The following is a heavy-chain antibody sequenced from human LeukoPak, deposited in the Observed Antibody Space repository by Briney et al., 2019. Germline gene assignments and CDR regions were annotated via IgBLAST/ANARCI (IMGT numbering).Heavy chain of an antibody. CDR1: GGSISSYY. D-gene: IGHD2-8*01. V-gene: IGHV4-59*01. J-gene: IGHJ4*02. CDR2: IYYSGST. CDR3: ARGVKDCTNGVCIPFIDY. Sequence: PSETLSLTCTVSGGSISSYYWSWIRQPPGKGLEWIGYIYYSGSTNYNPSLKSRVTISVDTSKNQFSLKLSSATAADTAVYYCARGVKDCTNGVCIPFIDYWGQGTLVTVSS.